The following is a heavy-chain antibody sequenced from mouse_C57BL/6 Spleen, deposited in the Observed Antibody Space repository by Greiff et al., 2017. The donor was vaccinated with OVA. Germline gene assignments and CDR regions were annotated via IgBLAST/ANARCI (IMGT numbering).Heavy chain of an antibody. CDR3: ARGRYYGSPYWYFDV. D-gene: IGHD1-1*01. J-gene: IGHJ1*03. CDR2: FHPYNDDT. Sequence: VQLQQSGAELVKPGASVKMSCKASGYTFTTYPIEWMKQNHGKSLEWIGNFHPYNDDTKYNEKFKGKATLTVEKSSSTVYLELSRLTSDDSAVYYCARGRYYGSPYWYFDVWGTGTTVTVSS. CDR1: GYTFTTYP. V-gene: IGHV1-47*01.